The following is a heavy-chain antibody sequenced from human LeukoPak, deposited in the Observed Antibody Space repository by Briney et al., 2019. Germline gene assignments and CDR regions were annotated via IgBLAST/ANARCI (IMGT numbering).Heavy chain of an antibody. V-gene: IGHV4-59*08. J-gene: IGHJ4*02. D-gene: IGHD3-22*01. CDR3: ARVWGNDSSGYAIDY. CDR1: GGSISSYY. CDR2: IYYSGST. Sequence: PSEPLSLTCTVSGGSISSYYWSWIRQPTGKGLECIGYIYYSGSTNYNPSLKSRVTISVDTSKNQFSLKLSSVTAADTAVYYCARVWGNDSSGYAIDYWGQGTLVTVSS.